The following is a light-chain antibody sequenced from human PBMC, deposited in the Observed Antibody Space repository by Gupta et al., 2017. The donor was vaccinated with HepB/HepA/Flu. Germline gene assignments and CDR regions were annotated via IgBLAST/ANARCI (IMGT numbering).Light chain of an antibody. V-gene: IGKV1-5*03. Sequence: DIQMTQSPSTLSASVGDRVTITCRASQSISTWLAWYQQKPGKAPNLLIYKASSLESGVPSRFSGGGSGTELTLTISSLQPDDFATYYCQQYNSYPWTFGQGTKVEIK. CDR1: QSISTW. J-gene: IGKJ1*01. CDR3: QQYNSYPWT. CDR2: KAS.